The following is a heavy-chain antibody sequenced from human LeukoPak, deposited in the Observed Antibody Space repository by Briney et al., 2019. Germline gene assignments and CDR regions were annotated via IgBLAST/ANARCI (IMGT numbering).Heavy chain of an antibody. D-gene: IGHD1-1*01. Sequence: GGSLRLSCAVSGFNFWGTGMSWVRQAPGKGLEWVAAIGGGGSDTKYTDSVMGRFTMSRDISKNTLYLHMNSLRAEDTAVYFCAKDVFHWAFDVWGQGTLVTVSS. CDR1: GFNFWGTG. CDR3: AKDVFHWAFDV. J-gene: IGHJ3*01. CDR2: IGGGGSDT. V-gene: IGHV3-23*01.